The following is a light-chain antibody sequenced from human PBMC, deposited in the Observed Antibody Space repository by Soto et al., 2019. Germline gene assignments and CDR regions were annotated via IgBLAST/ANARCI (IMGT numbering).Light chain of an antibody. CDR1: QSVSSSY. CDR3: QPYGSSTWT. CDR2: GAS. Sequence: EIVLTQSPGTLSLSPGERATLSCRASQSVSSSYLAWYQQKPGQAPRLLIYGASGRATGIPDRFSGSGSGTDFILPISRLEPEDFAEYYCQPYGSSTWTFGQGTKVEIK. J-gene: IGKJ1*01. V-gene: IGKV3-20*01.